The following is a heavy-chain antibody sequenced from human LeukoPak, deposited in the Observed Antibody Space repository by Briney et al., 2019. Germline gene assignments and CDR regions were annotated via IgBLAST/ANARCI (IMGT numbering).Heavy chain of an antibody. D-gene: IGHD3-3*01. Sequence: PSETLSLTCTVSGDSIRSNNYYWGWIRQPPGKGLEWIGSIYDTGSTFYNPSLKSRVIISVDTSKNQFSLKLSSVTAADTAVYYCARKLRFLEFYIDYWGQGTLVTVSS. V-gene: IGHV4-39*01. J-gene: IGHJ4*02. CDR1: GDSIRSNNYY. CDR2: IYDTGST. CDR3: ARKLRFLEFYIDY.